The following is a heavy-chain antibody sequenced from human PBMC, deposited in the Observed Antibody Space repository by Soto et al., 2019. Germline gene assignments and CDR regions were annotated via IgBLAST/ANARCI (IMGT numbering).Heavy chain of an antibody. V-gene: IGHV3-23*01. CDR1: GFPFSSYA. CDR3: AKNRGSGSYTNWNFDV. CDR2: IHGGGEYT. J-gene: IGHJ2*01. Sequence: EVQVLESGGGLVQPGGSLRLSCAASGFPFSSYAMSWVRQAPGKGLEGVSNIHGGGEYTHYTDSVKGRFTISRDNSRNTLYLQMNSLRAEDTAVYYCAKNRGSGSYTNWNFDVWGRVTLVTVSS. D-gene: IGHD1-26*01.